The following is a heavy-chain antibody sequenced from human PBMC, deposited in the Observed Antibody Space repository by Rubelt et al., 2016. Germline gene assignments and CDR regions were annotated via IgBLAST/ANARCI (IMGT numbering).Heavy chain of an antibody. Sequence: QLQLQESGPGLVKPSETLSLTCTVSGGSISSSSYYWGWIRQPPGKGLEWIGYIYYSGSTNYNPSLTGRVTISVDTSKNQFSPKLSSVTAADTAVYYCAREGYYGYLGGYFDYWGQGTLVTVSS. CDR3: AREGYYGYLGGYFDY. CDR1: GGSISSSSYY. V-gene: IGHV4-61*05. J-gene: IGHJ4*02. D-gene: IGHD3-10*01. CDR2: IYYSGST.